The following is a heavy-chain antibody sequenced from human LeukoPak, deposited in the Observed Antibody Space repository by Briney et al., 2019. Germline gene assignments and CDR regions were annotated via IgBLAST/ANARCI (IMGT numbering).Heavy chain of an antibody. D-gene: IGHD2-2*01. V-gene: IGHV1-69*05. J-gene: IGHJ2*01. CDR2: ISPIFGTA. CDR1: RGTFSSYA. Sequence: ASVKVSCKASRGTFSSYAISWVRQAPGQGLEWMGGISPIFGTANYAQKFQGRVTITTDESTSTAYMELSILRSDDTAVYYCATTARCSSTSRYWYFDLWGRGTLVTVSS. CDR3: ATTARCSSTSRYWYFDL.